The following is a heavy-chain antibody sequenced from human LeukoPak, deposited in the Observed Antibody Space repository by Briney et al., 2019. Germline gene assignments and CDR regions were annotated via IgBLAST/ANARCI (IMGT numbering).Heavy chain of an antibody. CDR3: ARQIVGSSWNYYYSYVDV. CDR2: VFHSGNA. CDR1: GGSISSSLYH. D-gene: IGHD1-1*01. V-gene: IGHV4-39*01. Sequence: SETLSLTCSVSGGSISSSLYHWGWLRQPPGKGLEWIGNVFHSGNAYYSPSLQSRVAISVDMSNNQFSLKLTFVTAGDTAVYYCARQIVGSSWNYYYSYVDVWGKGTSVTVSS. J-gene: IGHJ6*03.